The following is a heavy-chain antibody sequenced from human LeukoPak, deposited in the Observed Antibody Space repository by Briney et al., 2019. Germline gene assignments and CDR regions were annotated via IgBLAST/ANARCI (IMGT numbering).Heavy chain of an antibody. V-gene: IGHV4-59*08. CDR2: IYYSGST. Sequence: KPSETLSLTCTVSGGSTSSYYWSWIRQPPGKGLEWIGYIYYSGSTNYNPSLKSRVTISVDTSKNQFSLKLSSVTAADTAVYYCARSAGITGTWAWFDPWGQGTLVTVSS. J-gene: IGHJ5*02. CDR1: GGSTSSYY. D-gene: IGHD1-20*01. CDR3: ARSAGITGTWAWFDP.